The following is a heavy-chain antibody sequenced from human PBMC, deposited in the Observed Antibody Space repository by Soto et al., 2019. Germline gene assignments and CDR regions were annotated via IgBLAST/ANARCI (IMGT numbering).Heavy chain of an antibody. CDR1: GFSLSTSGVG. V-gene: IGHV2-5*02. D-gene: IGHD2-15*01. CDR3: AHRGFGCTGGYCYGWAYFDF. Sequence: QITLKESGPTLVKPTQTLTLTCTFSGFSLSTSGVGVGWIRQPPGKALEWLALIYWDDDERYNPSLKNRLTITKDTSKNHVVLTMTNMDPVDTATYYCAHRGFGCTGGYCYGWAYFDFWGQGTLVTVSS. J-gene: IGHJ4*02. CDR2: IYWDDDE.